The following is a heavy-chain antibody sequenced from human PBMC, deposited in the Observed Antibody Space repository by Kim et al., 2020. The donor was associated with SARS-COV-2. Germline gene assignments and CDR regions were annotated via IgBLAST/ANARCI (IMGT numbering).Heavy chain of an antibody. CDR1: GFTFSNFA. D-gene: IGHD3-10*01. CDR2: ISGSGDST. Sequence: GGSLRLSCAASGFTFSNFAMSWVRQAPGKGLEWVSAISGSGDSTHYADSAKGRFTISRDNSKNTLYLQINGLRVEDTAIYYCAKGMGSTSGYYGPDCWGQGTLVTVSS. CDR3: AKGMGSTSGYYGPDC. V-gene: IGHV3-23*01. J-gene: IGHJ4*02.